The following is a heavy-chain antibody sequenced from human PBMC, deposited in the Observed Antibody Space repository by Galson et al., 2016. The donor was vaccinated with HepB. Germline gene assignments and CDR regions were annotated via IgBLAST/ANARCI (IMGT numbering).Heavy chain of an antibody. V-gene: IGHV3-11*06. CDR1: GFTFSDYY. CDR2: ISRDSTYT. D-gene: IGHD3-10*01. J-gene: IGHJ4*02. CDR3: AREMSLITILRGVTSSRLHHAIDC. Sequence: SLRLSCAASGFTFSDYYMSWIRQAPGKGLEWVSSISRDSTYTNYADSVKGRFTISRDNAKNSLFLQMNTLRAEDTAVYYCAREMSLITILRGVTSSRLHHAIDCWGQGTLVTVSS.